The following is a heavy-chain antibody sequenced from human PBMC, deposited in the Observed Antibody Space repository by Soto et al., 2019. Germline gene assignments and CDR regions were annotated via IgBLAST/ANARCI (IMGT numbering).Heavy chain of an antibody. D-gene: IGHD4-17*01. V-gene: IGHV4-30-2*01. J-gene: IGHJ6*02. CDR2: IYHSGST. Sequence: SETLSLTCAVSGGSISSGGYSWSWIRQPPGKGLEWIGYIYHSGSTYYNPSLKSRVTISVDRSKNQFSLKLSSVTAADTAVYYCARFRTYGTYYYYGMDVWGQGTTVTVSS. CDR3: ARFRTYGTYYYYGMDV. CDR1: GGSISSGGYS.